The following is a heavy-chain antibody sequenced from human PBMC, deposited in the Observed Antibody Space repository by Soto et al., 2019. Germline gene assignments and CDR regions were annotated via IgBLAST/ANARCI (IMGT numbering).Heavy chain of an antibody. CDR2: IYYSGST. D-gene: IGHD3-22*01. J-gene: IGHJ4*02. CDR3: ARGYDSRAAAPLDY. V-gene: IGHV4-31*03. CDR1: GGSIISGGYY. Sequence: PSETLSLTCTVSGGSIISGGYYWSLIRQHPGKGLEWIGYIYYSGSTYYNPSLKSRVTISVDTSKNQFSLKLSSVTAADTAVYYCARGYDSRAAAPLDYWGQGILVTVSS.